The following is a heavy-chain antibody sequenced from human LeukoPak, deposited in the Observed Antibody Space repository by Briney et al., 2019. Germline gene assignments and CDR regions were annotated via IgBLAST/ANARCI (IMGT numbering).Heavy chain of an antibody. D-gene: IGHD7-27*01. CDR2: IYNSATP. CDR3: ATGDHSFDN. V-gene: IGHV4-39*07. Sequence: PSETLSLTCSVSGGPIRSNNYYWAWLRQPPGQGLEWIGSIYNSATPYYNPSLKSRVTISADMSKNQFSLRLPSVTAADTAVYYCATGDHSFDNWGQGILVTVTP. CDR1: GGPIRSNNYY. J-gene: IGHJ4*02.